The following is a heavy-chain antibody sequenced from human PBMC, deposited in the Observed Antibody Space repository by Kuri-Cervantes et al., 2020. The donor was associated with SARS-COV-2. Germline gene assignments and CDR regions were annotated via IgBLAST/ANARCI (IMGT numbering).Heavy chain of an antibody. Sequence: GGSLRLSCAASGFTFDDYGMSWVRQAPGKGLEWVSGINWNGGSTGYADSVKGRFTISRDNAKNSLFLQMNSLRADDTAVYYCARAVGSSSAGDYSMDVWGKGTTVTVSS. D-gene: IGHD6-6*01. CDR1: GFTFDDYG. CDR2: INWNGGST. CDR3: ARAVGSSSAGDYSMDV. J-gene: IGHJ6*03. V-gene: IGHV3-20*04.